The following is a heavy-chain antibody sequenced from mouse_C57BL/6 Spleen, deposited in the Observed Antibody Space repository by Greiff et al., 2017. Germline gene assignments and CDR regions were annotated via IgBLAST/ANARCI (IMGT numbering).Heavy chain of an antibody. CDR1: GYTFTSYW. CDR2: IDPSDSYT. CDR3: ALYDYEGFDY. Sequence: QVQLQQPGAELVMPGASVKLSCKASGYTFTSYWMHWVKQRPGQGLEWIGEIDPSDSYTNYNQKFKGKSTLTVDKSSSTAYMQLSSLTSEDSAVYYCALYDYEGFDYWGQGTTLTVSS. V-gene: IGHV1-69*01. J-gene: IGHJ2*01. D-gene: IGHD2-4*01.